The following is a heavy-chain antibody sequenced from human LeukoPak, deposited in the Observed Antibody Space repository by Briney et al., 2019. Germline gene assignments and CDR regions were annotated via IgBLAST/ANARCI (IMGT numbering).Heavy chain of an antibody. J-gene: IGHJ4*02. CDR1: GFTFSSYA. CDR3: ARDRRIQPVVDY. Sequence: GGSLRLSCAASGFTFSSYAMSWVRQAPGKGLEWVSAISGSGGSTYYADSVKGRFTISRDNSKNTLYLQMNSLRAEDTAVYYCARDRRIQPVVDYWGQGTLVTVSS. D-gene: IGHD5-18*01. V-gene: IGHV3-23*01. CDR2: ISGSGGST.